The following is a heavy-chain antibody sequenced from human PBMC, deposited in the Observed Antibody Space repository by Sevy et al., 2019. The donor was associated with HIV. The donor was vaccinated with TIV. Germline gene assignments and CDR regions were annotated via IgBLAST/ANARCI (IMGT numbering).Heavy chain of an antibody. CDR2: ISYDGSNK. J-gene: IGHJ6*02. CDR3: ARDIDIVVVPAASYYYGMDV. V-gene: IGHV3-30-3*01. D-gene: IGHD2-2*01. CDR1: GFTFSSYA. Sequence: WGSLRLSCAASGFTFSSYAMHWVRQAPGKGLEWVAVISYDGSNKYYADSVKGRFTISRDNSKNTLYLQMNGLRAEDTAVYYCARDIDIVVVPAASYYYGMDVWGQGTTVTVSS.